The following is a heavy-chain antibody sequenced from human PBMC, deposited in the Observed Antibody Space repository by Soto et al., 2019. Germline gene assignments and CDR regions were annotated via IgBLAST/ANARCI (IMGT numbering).Heavy chain of an antibody. CDR2: IIPILGIA. V-gene: IGHV1-69*02. CDR3: ARGEIAAAGTFYYYGMDV. J-gene: IGHJ6*02. Sequence: GASVKVSCKASGGTFSSYTISWVRQAPGQGLEWMGRIIPILGIANYAQKFQGRVTITADKSTSTAYMELSSLRSEDTAVYYCARGEIAAAGTFYYYGMDVWGHGTTVTVSS. D-gene: IGHD6-13*01. CDR1: GGTFSSYT.